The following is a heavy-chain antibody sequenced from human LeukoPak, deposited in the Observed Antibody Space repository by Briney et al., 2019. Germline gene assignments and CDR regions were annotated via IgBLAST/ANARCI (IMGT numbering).Heavy chain of an antibody. D-gene: IGHD6-13*01. CDR2: INHSGST. J-gene: IGHJ4*02. CDR3: ARPYSSWYGY. CDR1: GGSFSGYY. Sequence: SETLSLTCAVYGGSFSGYYWSWIRQPPGKGLEWIGEINHSGSTNYNPSLKSRVSISVDTSKNQFSLKLSSVTAADTAVYYCARPYSSWYGYWGQGTLVTVSS. V-gene: IGHV4-34*01.